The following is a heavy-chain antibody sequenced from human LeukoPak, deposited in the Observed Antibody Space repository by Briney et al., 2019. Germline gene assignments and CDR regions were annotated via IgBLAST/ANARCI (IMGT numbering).Heavy chain of an antibody. J-gene: IGHJ4*02. CDR2: IRSSGHNT. D-gene: IGHD2-21*02. Sequence: PGGSLRLSCAASGFTFSNYAMSWVRQAPGKGLEWVSGIRSSGHNTYYEDSVKGRFTISRDNSKNMLYLQMNSLRAEDTAVYYCVKARMPHCGTDCLESWGQGTLVTVSS. CDR1: GFTFSNYA. CDR3: VKARMPHCGTDCLES. V-gene: IGHV3-23*01.